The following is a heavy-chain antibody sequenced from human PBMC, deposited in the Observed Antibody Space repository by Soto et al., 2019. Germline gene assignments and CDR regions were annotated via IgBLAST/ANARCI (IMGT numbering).Heavy chain of an antibody. Sequence: QVHLVESGGGEVQPGGSLRLSCTASGFTFNKLGMHWVRQTPGKGLEWVASLSYDGHHDFYADSVRGRLIISRDNSKNTLFLQMNTLKPDDTAVYYCARGGPVSVSPAWQLLGYFDYWGQGTLVTVSS. CDR2: LSYDGHHD. CDR1: GFTFNKLG. CDR3: ARGGPVSVSPAWQLLGYFDY. D-gene: IGHD2-15*01. V-gene: IGHV3-30*03. J-gene: IGHJ4*02.